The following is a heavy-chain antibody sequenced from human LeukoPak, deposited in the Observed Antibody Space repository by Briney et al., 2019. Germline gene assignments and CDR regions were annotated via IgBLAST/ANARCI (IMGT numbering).Heavy chain of an antibody. CDR2: IKQDGSEK. D-gene: IGHD1-26*01. Sequence: GGSLRLSCAASGFTFSSYWMSWVRQAPGKGLEWVANIKQDGSEKYYVDSVKGRFTISRNNAKNSLYLQINNLRAEDTAVYYCASRVWVGTTFHFYYYMDVWGKGTTVTVSS. J-gene: IGHJ6*03. CDR3: ASRVWVGTTFHFYYYMDV. V-gene: IGHV3-7*01. CDR1: GFTFSSYW.